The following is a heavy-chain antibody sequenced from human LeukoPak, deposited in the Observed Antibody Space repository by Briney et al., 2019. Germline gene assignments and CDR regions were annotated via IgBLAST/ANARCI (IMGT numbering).Heavy chain of an antibody. Sequence: ASVTVSCKASGYTFTSYDINWVRQATGQGLEWMGWMNPNSGNTGYAQKFQGRVTMTRNTSISTAYMELSSLRSEDTAVYYCLAMGANTNKLDYWGQGTLVTVSA. J-gene: IGHJ4*02. CDR2: MNPNSGNT. CDR3: LAMGANTNKLDY. CDR1: GYTFTSYD. V-gene: IGHV1-8*01. D-gene: IGHD1-26*01.